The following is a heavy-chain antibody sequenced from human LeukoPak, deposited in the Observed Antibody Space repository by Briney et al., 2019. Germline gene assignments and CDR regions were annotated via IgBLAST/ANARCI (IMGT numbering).Heavy chain of an antibody. J-gene: IGHJ4*02. D-gene: IGHD3-22*01. CDR2: LYSSGST. Sequence: SETLALTCTVSGGSLSSYYWSWIRQPAGKGLEWIGRLYSSGSTNYNPSLKSRVTMSVDTSKNQFSLKLSSVTAADTAVYYCARAAYDSSGYYYVADYWGQGTLVTVSS. CDR3: ARAAYDSSGYYYVADY. V-gene: IGHV4-4*07. CDR1: GGSLSSYY.